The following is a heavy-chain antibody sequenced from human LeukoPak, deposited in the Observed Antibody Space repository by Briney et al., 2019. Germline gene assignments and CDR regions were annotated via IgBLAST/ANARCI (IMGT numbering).Heavy chain of an antibody. CDR3: ARDSTFDY. Sequence: GGSLRLSCTASGFNFATYWMSWVRQAPGKGLEWVASIKPDGTEKYFVDSVKSRFTISRDNAKNSLYLQMNSLRAEDTAVYYCARDSTFDYWGQGTLVTVSS. V-gene: IGHV3-7*03. J-gene: IGHJ4*02. CDR2: IKPDGTEK. CDR1: GFNFATYW.